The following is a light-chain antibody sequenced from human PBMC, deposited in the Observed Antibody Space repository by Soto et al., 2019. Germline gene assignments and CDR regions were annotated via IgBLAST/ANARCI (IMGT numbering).Light chain of an antibody. V-gene: IGKV3-20*01. CDR3: QHYGSSPRT. CDR2: GAS. J-gene: IGKJ1*01. CDR1: QSVSSSY. Sequence: EIVLTHSPGTLSLSPGERATLSCRASQSVSSSYLAWYQQKHGQAPRLLIYGASSRAIGIPDRFSGSGSGRGLALAISRLEPEDFAVYYCQHYGSSPRTVGQGTKVDIK.